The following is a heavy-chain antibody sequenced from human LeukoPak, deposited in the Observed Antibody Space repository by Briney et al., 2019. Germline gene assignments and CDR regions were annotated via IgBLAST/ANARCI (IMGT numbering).Heavy chain of an antibody. CDR1: GFIFSSYA. CDR3: ARTVYYYDSSGYPSPFDS. CDR2: ISYDGSNK. D-gene: IGHD3-22*01. V-gene: IGHV3-30*04. J-gene: IGHJ4*02. Sequence: GGSLRLSCAASGFIFSSYAMHWVRRAPGKGLEWVALISYDGSNKYYADSVKGRFTISRDNSKNALYLQMNSLRAEDTAVYYCARTVYYYDSSGYPSPFDSWGQGTLVTVSS.